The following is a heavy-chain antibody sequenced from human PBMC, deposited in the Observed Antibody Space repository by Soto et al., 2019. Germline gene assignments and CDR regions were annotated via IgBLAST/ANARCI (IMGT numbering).Heavy chain of an antibody. CDR3: ARVSLLELRSSPS. V-gene: IGHV1-18*04. Sequence: ASVMVSCQASGYTFTSYGISWVRQAPGQGLGWMGWISAYNGNTNYAQKLQGRVTMTTDTSTSTAYMELRSLRSDDTAVYYCARVSLLELRSSPSWGQGTLVTVSS. D-gene: IGHD1-7*01. J-gene: IGHJ5*02. CDR1: GYTFTSYG. CDR2: ISAYNGNT.